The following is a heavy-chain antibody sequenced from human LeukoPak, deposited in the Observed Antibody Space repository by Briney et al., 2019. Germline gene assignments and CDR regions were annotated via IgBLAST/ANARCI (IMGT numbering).Heavy chain of an antibody. Sequence: GGSLRLSCAASGFTFSSSAMSWVRQAPGKGLEWVSAISGSGGSTYYADSVKGRFTISRDNSKNTLYLQMNSLRAEDTAVYYCAKGVDVDTAINYWGQGTLVTVSS. CDR2: ISGSGGST. D-gene: IGHD5-18*01. J-gene: IGHJ4*02. V-gene: IGHV3-23*01. CDR1: GFTFSSSA. CDR3: AKGVDVDTAINY.